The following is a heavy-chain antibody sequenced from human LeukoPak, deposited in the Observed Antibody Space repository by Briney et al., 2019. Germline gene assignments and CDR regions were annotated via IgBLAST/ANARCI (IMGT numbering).Heavy chain of an antibody. CDR3: ASVSYHTSLQH. V-gene: IGHV4-31*03. J-gene: IGHJ1*01. Sequence: SQTLSLTCTVSGGSLSSGGYFWSWIRQHPGKGLEWLGYIYYSGSTYYNPSLKGRVTISVDTSKNQFSLRLSSVTAADTAIYYCASVSYHTSLQHWGQGTLVTVSS. CDR2: IYYSGST. CDR1: GGSLSSGGYF.